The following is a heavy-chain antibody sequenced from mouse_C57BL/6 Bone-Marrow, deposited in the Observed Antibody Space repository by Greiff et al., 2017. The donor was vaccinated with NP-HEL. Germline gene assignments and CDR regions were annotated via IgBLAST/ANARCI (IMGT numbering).Heavy chain of an antibody. D-gene: IGHD1-1*01. CDR1: GFTFSSYT. J-gene: IGHJ2*01. Sequence: EVHLVESGGGLVKPGGSLKLSCAASGFTFSSYTMSWVRQTPEKRLEWVATISGGGGNTYYPDSVKGRFTISRDNAKNTLYLQMSSLRSEDTALYYCARGTTVPLDYWGQGTTLTVSS. V-gene: IGHV5-9*01. CDR2: ISGGGGNT. CDR3: ARGTTVPLDY.